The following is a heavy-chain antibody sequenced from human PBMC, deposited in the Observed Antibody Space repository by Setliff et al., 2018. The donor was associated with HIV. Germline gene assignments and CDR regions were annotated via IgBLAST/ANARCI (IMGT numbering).Heavy chain of an antibody. Sequence: LSLTCTVSGGSISSGSYYWSWIRQPAGKRLEWIGRIYTSGSTNYNPSLKSRVTISVDTSKNQFSLKLRSVTAADTAVYYCARETYYYDNPQYYYYYMDVWGKGTTVTVSS. V-gene: IGHV4-61*02. CDR2: IYTSGST. CDR1: GGSISSGSYY. D-gene: IGHD3-22*01. J-gene: IGHJ6*03. CDR3: ARETYYYDNPQYYYYYMDV.